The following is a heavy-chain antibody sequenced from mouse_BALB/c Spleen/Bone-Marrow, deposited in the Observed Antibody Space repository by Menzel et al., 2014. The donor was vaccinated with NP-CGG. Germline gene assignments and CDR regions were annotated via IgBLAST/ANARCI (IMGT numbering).Heavy chain of an antibody. J-gene: IGHJ3*01. CDR3: ARGDWAWFVY. D-gene: IGHD4-1*01. V-gene: IGHV4-1*02. CDR1: GFDFSRYW. Sequence: DVMLVESGGGLVQPGGSLKLSCAASGFDFSRYWMSWVRQAPGKGLEWIGEINPDSSTINYTPSLKDKFIISRDNAKNTLYLQMSKVRSEDTALYYCARGDWAWFVYWGQGTLVTVSA. CDR2: INPDSSTI.